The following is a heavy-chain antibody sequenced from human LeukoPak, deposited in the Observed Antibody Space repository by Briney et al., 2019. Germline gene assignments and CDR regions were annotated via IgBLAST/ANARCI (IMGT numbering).Heavy chain of an antibody. D-gene: IGHD2-15*01. CDR2: IRSQTAGGTT. J-gene: IGHJ1*01. Sequence: SGGSLRLSCAASGFTFSDYFMNWVRQAPGKGLEWVGRIRSQTAGGTTDFAAPVKGRFSISRDDSKNSLYLQMNSLTSEDTAVYYCAHGSAQYYEYWGQGTLVTVSS. V-gene: IGHV3-15*07. CDR3: AHGSAQYYEY. CDR1: GFTFSDYF.